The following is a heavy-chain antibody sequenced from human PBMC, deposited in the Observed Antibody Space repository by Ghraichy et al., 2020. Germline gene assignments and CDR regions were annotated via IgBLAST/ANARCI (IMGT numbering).Heavy chain of an antibody. Sequence: SQTLSLTCAVYGGSFSGYYWSWIRQPPGKGLEWIGEINHSGSTNYNPSLKSRVTISVDTSKNQFSLKLSSVTAADTAVYYCAGPRLDAFDIWGRGTMVTVSS. CDR1: GGSFSGYY. CDR3: AGPRLDAFDI. J-gene: IGHJ3*02. V-gene: IGHV4-34*01. CDR2: INHSGST.